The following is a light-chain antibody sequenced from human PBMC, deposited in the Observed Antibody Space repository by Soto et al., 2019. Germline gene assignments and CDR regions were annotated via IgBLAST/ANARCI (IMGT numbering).Light chain of an antibody. V-gene: IGKV1-39*01. CDR3: QQSYSTPRT. J-gene: IGKJ2*01. CDR2: AAS. CDR1: QSISSY. Sequence: DIQMTQSPSSLSASVGDRVTITCRASQSISSYLNWYQQKPGKAPTLLIYAASSLQSGVPSRFSGSGSVTDFTLTISSLQPEDFATYYCQQSYSTPRTFGQGTKLEIK.